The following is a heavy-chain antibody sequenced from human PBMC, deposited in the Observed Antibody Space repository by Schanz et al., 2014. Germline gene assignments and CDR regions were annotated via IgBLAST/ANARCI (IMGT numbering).Heavy chain of an antibody. Sequence: DVQLVESGGTLVQPGGSLRLSCAASGFSISTNFFSWVRQPPGKGLEWLSVIYSDGDTYYADSVKDRFTIFRDDSKNTLGLQMNSLIAEDTAVYYCAKCIGWYGRCAFDIWGQGTMVTVSS. CDR2: IYSDGDT. D-gene: IGHD6-19*01. V-gene: IGHV3-66*01. J-gene: IGHJ3*02. CDR3: AKCIGWYGRCAFDI. CDR1: GFSISTNF.